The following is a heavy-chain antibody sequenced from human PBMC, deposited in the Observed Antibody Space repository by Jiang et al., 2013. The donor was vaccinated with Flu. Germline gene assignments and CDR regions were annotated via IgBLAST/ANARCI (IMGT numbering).Heavy chain of an antibody. CDR3: ARGDIVVVPDAGGGWFDP. Sequence: SGPGLVKTSQTLSLTCAVSGGSISSGGYSWSWIRQPPGRDLEWIGNIYPSGSSYYDPSLKSRVTISVDMSKNQFSLKLHSVTAADTAVYYCARGDIVVVPDAGGGWFDPWGRGILVTVSS. CDR2: IYPSGSS. V-gene: IGHV4-30-2*01. J-gene: IGHJ5*02. CDR1: GGSISSGGYS. D-gene: IGHD2-2*01.